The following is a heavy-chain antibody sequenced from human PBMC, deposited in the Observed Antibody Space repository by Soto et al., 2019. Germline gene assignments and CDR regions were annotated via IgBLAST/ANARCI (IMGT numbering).Heavy chain of an antibody. CDR1: GGSFSGYQ. J-gene: IGHJ6*03. CDR2: INDSGNI. V-gene: IGHV4-34*01. CDR3: ARGLILWFGELSRRGGYYYYMDV. D-gene: IGHD3-10*01. Sequence: QVQLQQWGAGLLKPSETLSLTCAVYGGSFSGYQWSWIRQTPGKGLEWIGEINDSGNINYNPSLKSRVTILVDTAKKQIPLKLSSATAAATAVYYCARGLILWFGELSRRGGYYYYMDVWGTGTTVTGSS.